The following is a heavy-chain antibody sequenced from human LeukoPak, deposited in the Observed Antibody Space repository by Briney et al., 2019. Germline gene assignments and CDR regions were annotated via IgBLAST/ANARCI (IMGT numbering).Heavy chain of an antibody. V-gene: IGHV3-23*01. J-gene: IGHJ4*02. CDR3: ACLGECEVVTGYYVADY. CDR1: GFTFSNYA. D-gene: IGHD3-9*01. CDR2: ITGGGSGI. Sequence: GASLRLSCAASGFTFSNYAMSWVRQAPGKGLEWVSAITGGGSGIYYADSMKSRFTISRDSSKNTLYLQINSLRAEDTAVYYCACLGECEVVTGYYVADYWGEGGLGSVSS.